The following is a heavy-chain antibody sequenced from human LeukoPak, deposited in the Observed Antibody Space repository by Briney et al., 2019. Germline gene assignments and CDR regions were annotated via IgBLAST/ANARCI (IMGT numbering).Heavy chain of an antibody. D-gene: IGHD3-22*01. Sequence: SETLSLTCTVSGGSISSGSYYWSWIRQPAGKGLEWIGRIYTSGSTNYNPSLKSRVTISVDTSKNQFSLKLSSVAAADTAVYYCARASHYYDSSGYYVDAFDIWGQGTMVTVSS. CDR3: ARASHYYDSSGYYVDAFDI. CDR1: GGSISSGSYY. CDR2: IYTSGST. J-gene: IGHJ3*02. V-gene: IGHV4-61*02.